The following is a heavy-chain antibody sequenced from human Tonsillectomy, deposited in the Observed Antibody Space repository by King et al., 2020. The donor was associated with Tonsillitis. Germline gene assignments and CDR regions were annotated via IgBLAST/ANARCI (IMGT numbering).Heavy chain of an antibody. CDR2: IYDSGST. Sequence: QLQESGPGLVKPSGTLSLTCTVSGGSISSHYCTWIRQPPGKGLEWIGYIYDSGSTNYNPSLKSRVTISVDRTKNQFSLKVRSVTAADTAVYSCARACSGGSCYGMRYGLDVWGQGTTVTVSS. V-gene: IGHV4-59*11. J-gene: IGHJ6*02. D-gene: IGHD2-15*01. CDR1: GGSISSHY. CDR3: ARACSGGSCYGMRYGLDV.